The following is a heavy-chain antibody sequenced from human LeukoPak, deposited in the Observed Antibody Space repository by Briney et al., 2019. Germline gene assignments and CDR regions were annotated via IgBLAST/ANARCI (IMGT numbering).Heavy chain of an antibody. Sequence: PSETLSLTCTVSGGSISSYYWSWIRQPPGKGLEWIGYIYYSGSTNYNPSLKSRVTISVDTSKNQFFLKLSSVTAADTAVYYCARVLAAAGTRFWYNWFDPWGQGTLVTVSS. D-gene: IGHD6-13*01. CDR1: GGSISSYY. CDR3: ARVLAAAGTRFWYNWFDP. CDR2: IYYSGST. V-gene: IGHV4-59*01. J-gene: IGHJ5*02.